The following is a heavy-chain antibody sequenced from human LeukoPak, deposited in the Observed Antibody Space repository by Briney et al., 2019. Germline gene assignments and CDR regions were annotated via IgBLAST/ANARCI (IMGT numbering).Heavy chain of an antibody. Sequence: SETLSLTCTVSGASISSSRYYWGWIRQPPGKGLEWIGSISYSGTTYYNPSLKSRVTISVDTSKNQFSLKVTSVTAADTAVYYCAREPGYSSGSVDWGQGTLVTVPS. CDR2: ISYSGTT. V-gene: IGHV4-39*02. CDR3: AREPGYSSGSVD. CDR1: GASISSSRYY. J-gene: IGHJ4*02. D-gene: IGHD6-19*01.